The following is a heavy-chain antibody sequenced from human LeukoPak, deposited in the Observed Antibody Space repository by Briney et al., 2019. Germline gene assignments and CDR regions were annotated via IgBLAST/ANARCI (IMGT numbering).Heavy chain of an antibody. Sequence: ASVKVSYKASGYTFTAYYIHWVRQAPGQGLEWMGRINPNSGGTSYAQKFQGRVTMTRDTSISTAYMELSRLRSDDTVVYYCAIAGGGSDAFDIWGQGTMVTVSS. V-gene: IGHV1-2*05. CDR2: INPNSGGT. CDR1: GYTFTAYY. D-gene: IGHD2-15*01. J-gene: IGHJ3*02. CDR3: AIAGGGSDAFDI.